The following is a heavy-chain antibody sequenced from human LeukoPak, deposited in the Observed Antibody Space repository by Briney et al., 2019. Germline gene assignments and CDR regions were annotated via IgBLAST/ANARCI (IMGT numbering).Heavy chain of an antibody. CDR3: AVNPNKAYCSGGSCYSSGY. CDR1: GFIFSSYS. J-gene: IGHJ4*02. Sequence: PGGSLSLSCAASGFIFSSYSMNGVRQAPGKGLEWVSSISSSSSYIYYADSVKGRFTISRDNAKNSLYLQMNRLRAEDTAVYYCAVNPNKAYCSGGSCYSSGYWGQGTLVTVSS. D-gene: IGHD2-15*01. CDR2: ISSSSSYI. V-gene: IGHV3-21*01.